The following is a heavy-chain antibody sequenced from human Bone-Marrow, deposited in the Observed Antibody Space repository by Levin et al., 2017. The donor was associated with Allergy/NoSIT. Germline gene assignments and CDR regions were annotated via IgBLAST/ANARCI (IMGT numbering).Heavy chain of an antibody. D-gene: IGHD5-18*01. CDR3: ARIRGGKQLWES. V-gene: IGHV4-39*01. CDR2: IKFRGSS. J-gene: IGHJ4*02. CDR1: GASISSGNNF. Sequence: GSLRLSCAVSGASISSGNNFWGWIRQSPGTGLDWIGTIKFRGSSFYNPSLRSRLTISVDPSQNQVSLSLTSVTAADTGVYYCARIRGGKQLWESWGQGTLVTVSS.